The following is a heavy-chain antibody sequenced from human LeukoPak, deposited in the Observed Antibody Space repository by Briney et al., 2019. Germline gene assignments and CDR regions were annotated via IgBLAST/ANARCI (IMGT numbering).Heavy chain of an antibody. Sequence: SETLSLTCAVSGGSISSSNWWSWVRQPPGKGLEWIGEIYHSGSTNYNPSLKSRATISVVKSKNQFSLKLNSVTAADTAVYYCARKDYGSGSFSRSFDSWGQGTLVTVSS. V-gene: IGHV4-4*02. CDR1: GGSISSSNW. CDR2: IYHSGST. CDR3: ARKDYGSGSFSRSFDS. J-gene: IGHJ4*02. D-gene: IGHD3-10*01.